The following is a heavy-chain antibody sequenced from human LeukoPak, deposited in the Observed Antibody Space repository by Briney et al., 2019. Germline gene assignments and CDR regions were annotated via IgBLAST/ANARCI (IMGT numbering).Heavy chain of an antibody. CDR2: ISSSSSYT. CDR1: GFTFSDYY. J-gene: IGHJ6*01. D-gene: IGHD3-22*01. CDR3: ATSSGYSKYYYGIDV. V-gene: IGHV3-11*03. Sequence: KSGGSLRLSCAASGFTFSDYYMSWISQAPGKGLEWVSYISSSSSYTNYADSVKGRFTISRHNSKNTLYLQMNSLRAEDTAVYYCATSSGYSKYYYGIDVWGPGTTVTVSS.